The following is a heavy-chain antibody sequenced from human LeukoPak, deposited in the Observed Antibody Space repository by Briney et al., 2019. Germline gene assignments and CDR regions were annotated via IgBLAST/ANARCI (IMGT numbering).Heavy chain of an antibody. CDR2: ICYDGSKK. Sequence: GGSLRLSCAASGLTFSSYGMHWVGQAPGKGGEWVGVICYDGSKKYYADSVKGGSTISRDNSKNTLYLQMNSLRAEDTAVYYCARDRRFGELSLDFWGQGTLVTVSS. J-gene: IGHJ4*02. V-gene: IGHV3-33*01. D-gene: IGHD3-10*01. CDR1: GLTFSSYG. CDR3: ARDRRFGELSLDF.